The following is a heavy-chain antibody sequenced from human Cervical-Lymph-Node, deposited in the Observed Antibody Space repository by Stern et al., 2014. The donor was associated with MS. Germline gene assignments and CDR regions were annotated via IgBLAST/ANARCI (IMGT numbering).Heavy chain of an antibody. V-gene: IGHV3-30*18. D-gene: IGHD2-15*01. CDR3: AKEGYCSGGSCYYVVDY. J-gene: IGHJ4*02. CDR1: GFTFSSYG. CDR2: ISYDGINK. Sequence: VQLVESGGGVVQPGRSLRLSCAASGFTFSSYGMHWVRQAPGKGLEWVAVISYDGINKYYADSVKGRFTISRDNSKNTLYLQMNSLRAEDTAVYYCAKEGYCSGGSCYYVVDYWGQGTLVTVSS.